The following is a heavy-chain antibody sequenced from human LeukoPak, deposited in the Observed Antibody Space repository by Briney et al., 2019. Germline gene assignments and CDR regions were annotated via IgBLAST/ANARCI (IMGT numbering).Heavy chain of an antibody. CDR2: ISGYNGNT. D-gene: IGHD3-10*01. CDR3: ARGRRGGYKSDY. CDR1: VYTFINYG. V-gene: IGHV1-18*04. Sequence: ASVKVSCKASVYTFINYGVTWVRQAPGQGLEWMGWISGYNGNTNYAQKFQGRVTMTTDTSTSTAYMELRRLRSDDTAVYYCARGRRGGYKSDYWGQGTRVTVSS. J-gene: IGHJ4*02.